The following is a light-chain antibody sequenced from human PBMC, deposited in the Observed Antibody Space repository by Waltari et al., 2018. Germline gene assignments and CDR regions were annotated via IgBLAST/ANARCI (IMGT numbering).Light chain of an antibody. CDR2: EVN. CDR1: SSYVGGNNH. J-gene: IGLJ1*01. V-gene: IGLV2-8*01. CDR3: SSYAGSNNLV. Sequence: SALTQPPSASGSRSQSATISCTATSSYVGGNNHVSWYQHPPGEAPKLMIFEVNKRPSWVPDRFSGSKSGNTASLTVSGLQAEDDADYYCSSYAGSNNLVFGTGTKVTVL.